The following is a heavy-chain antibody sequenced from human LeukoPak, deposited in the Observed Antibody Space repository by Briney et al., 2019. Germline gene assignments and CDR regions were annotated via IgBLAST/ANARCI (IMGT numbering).Heavy chain of an antibody. CDR3: ARGKYSSGWFDY. V-gene: IGHV3-21*01. Sequence: GGSLRLSCAASGFTFSSYSMSWVRQAPGKGLEWVSSITTSSTYIPYADSVKGRFTISRDNAKNSLYLQMNSLRAEDTAVYYCARGKYSSGWFDYWGQGTLVTVSS. D-gene: IGHD6-19*01. CDR2: ITTSSTYI. J-gene: IGHJ4*02. CDR1: GFTFSSYS.